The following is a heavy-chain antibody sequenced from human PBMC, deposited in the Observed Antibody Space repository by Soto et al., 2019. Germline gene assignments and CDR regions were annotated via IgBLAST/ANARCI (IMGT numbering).Heavy chain of an antibody. V-gene: IGHV4-39*01. D-gene: IGHD3-22*01. CDR2: IYYSGST. CDR1: GGSISSSSYY. J-gene: IGHJ3*02. Sequence: QLQLQESGPGLVKPSETLSLTCTVSGGSISSSSYYWGWIRQPPGKGLEWIGSIYYSGSTYYNPSPKSRVPISVDTSKNQFSLKLSSVTAADTAVYYCASSGAYYESSGYYRRDAFDIWGQGTMVTVSS. CDR3: ASSGAYYESSGYYRRDAFDI.